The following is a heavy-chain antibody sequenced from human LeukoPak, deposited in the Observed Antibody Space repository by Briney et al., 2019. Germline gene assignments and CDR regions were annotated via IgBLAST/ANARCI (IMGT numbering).Heavy chain of an antibody. J-gene: IGHJ4*02. Sequence: GGSLRLSCAASGFTFSSYGMHWVRQAPGKGLEWVAFIRYDGSNKYYADSVKGRFTISRDNSKNTLYLQMNSLRAEDTAVYYCAKDPRIFGVEYYFDYWGQGTLVTVSS. D-gene: IGHD3-3*01. CDR2: IRYDGSNK. CDR3: AKDPRIFGVEYYFDY. CDR1: GFTFSSYG. V-gene: IGHV3-30*02.